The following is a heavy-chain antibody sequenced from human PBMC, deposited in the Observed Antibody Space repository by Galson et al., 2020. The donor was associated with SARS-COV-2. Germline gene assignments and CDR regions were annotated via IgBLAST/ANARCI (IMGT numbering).Heavy chain of an antibody. Sequence: SETLSLTCTVSGASVSSGSYYWSWLRQPPGKGLEWIGHIYYSGTTNYNPSLKSRVTISVDTSKNQFSLKVTSVTAADTAVYYCARSSSLGSGGYANWFDPWGQGTLVTVSS. J-gene: IGHJ5*02. CDR2: IYYSGTT. CDR3: ARSSSLGSGGYANWFDP. V-gene: IGHV4-61*01. D-gene: IGHD1-26*01. CDR1: GASVSSGSYY.